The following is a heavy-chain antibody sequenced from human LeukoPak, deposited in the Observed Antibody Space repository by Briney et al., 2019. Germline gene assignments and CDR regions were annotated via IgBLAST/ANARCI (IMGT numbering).Heavy chain of an antibody. Sequence: PGASVKVSCKASGYTFTRNPIGWVRQARGQGPEWMGWINPNSGGTTYAQKFQGRVTMTRDTSISTAYMELSRLGSDDTAVYYCARGDSSVYYFDYWGQGTLVTVSS. J-gene: IGHJ4*02. CDR3: ARGDSSVYYFDY. CDR2: INPNSGGT. V-gene: IGHV1-2*02. CDR1: GYTFTRNP. D-gene: IGHD6-25*01.